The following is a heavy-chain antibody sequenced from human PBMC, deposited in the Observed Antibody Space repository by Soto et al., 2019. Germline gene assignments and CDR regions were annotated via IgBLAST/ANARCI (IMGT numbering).Heavy chain of an antibody. Sequence: GGSLRLSCEASGFPFNTYAMTWFRQVPGMGLEWVSTTSIGGNTDFAESVRGRFTVSRDNSKNILYLQMTNLRAEDAAIYFCAKDLRPGLIVPTKSGFDPWGQGIRVTVSS. J-gene: IGHJ5*02. CDR1: GFPFNTYA. V-gene: IGHV3-23*01. CDR3: AKDLRPGLIVPTKSGFDP. CDR2: TSIGGNT. D-gene: IGHD2-21*01.